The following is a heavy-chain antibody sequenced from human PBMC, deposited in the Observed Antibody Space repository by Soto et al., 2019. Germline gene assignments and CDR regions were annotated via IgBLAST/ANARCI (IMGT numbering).Heavy chain of an antibody. D-gene: IGHD7-27*01. Sequence: EVQLVESGGGLVQPGESLRLSCAASGFTFSYYWMHWVRQAPGKGLVWVSRIHSDGSSTTYADSVKGRFTISRDNARNTVYLQMNSLRVEDTAVYYCASGDRGAFDIWGQGTLVTVSS. CDR3: ASGDRGAFDI. V-gene: IGHV3-74*01. CDR1: GFTFSYYW. CDR2: IHSDGSST. J-gene: IGHJ3*02.